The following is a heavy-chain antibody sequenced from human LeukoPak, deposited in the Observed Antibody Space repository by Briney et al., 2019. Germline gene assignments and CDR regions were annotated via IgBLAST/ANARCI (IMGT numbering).Heavy chain of an antibody. V-gene: IGHV4-34*01. Sequence: SETLSLTCAVYGGSFSGYYWSWIRQPPGKGLEWIGEIDHSGSTNYNPSLKSRVTISVDTSKNQSSLKLSSVTAADTAVYYCARGRRTYSSSSGLEFDYWGQGTLVTVSS. CDR2: IDHSGST. D-gene: IGHD6-6*01. CDR1: GGSFSGYY. J-gene: IGHJ4*02. CDR3: ARGRRTYSSSSGLEFDY.